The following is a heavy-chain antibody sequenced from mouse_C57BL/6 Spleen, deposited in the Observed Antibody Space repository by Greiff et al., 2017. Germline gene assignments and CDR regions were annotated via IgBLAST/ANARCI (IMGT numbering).Heavy chain of an antibody. CDR2: IYPGDGDT. Sequence: QVQLKESGPELVKPGASVKISCKASGYAFSSSWMNWVKQRPGKGLEWIGRIYPGDGDTTYNGKFKGKATLTADKSSSTAYMQLSSLTSEDSAVYFCARKAAQATWGQGTTLTVSS. CDR1: GYAFSSSW. D-gene: IGHD3-2*02. CDR3: ARKAAQAT. J-gene: IGHJ2*01. V-gene: IGHV1-82*01.